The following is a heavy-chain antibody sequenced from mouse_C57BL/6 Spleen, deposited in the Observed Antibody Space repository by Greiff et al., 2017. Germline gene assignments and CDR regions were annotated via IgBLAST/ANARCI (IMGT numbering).Heavy chain of an antibody. V-gene: IGHV3-6*01. J-gene: IGHJ3*01. CDR3: AREMVYYGSTPFAY. CDR1: GYFITSGYY. CDR2: ISYDGSN. Sequence: EVKLVESGPGLVKPSQSLSLTCSVTGYFITSGYYWNWIRQFPGNKLEWMGYISYDGSNNYNPSLKNRISITRDTSKNQFFLKLNSVTTEDTATYYCAREMVYYGSTPFAYWGQGTLVTVSA. D-gene: IGHD1-1*01.